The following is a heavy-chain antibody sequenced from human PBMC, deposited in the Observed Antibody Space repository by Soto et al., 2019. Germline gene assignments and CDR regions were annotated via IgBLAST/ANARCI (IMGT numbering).Heavy chain of an antibody. CDR3: ASDYDSSGTTQGFFDY. D-gene: IGHD3-22*01. CDR2: IIPILGIA. Sequence: SVKVSCKASGGTFSSYTISWVRQAPGQGLEWMGRIIPILGIANYAQKFQGRVTITADKSTSTAYMELSSLRAEDTAVYYCASDYDSSGTTQGFFDYWGQGTLVTVAS. CDR1: GGTFSSYT. V-gene: IGHV1-69*02. J-gene: IGHJ4*02.